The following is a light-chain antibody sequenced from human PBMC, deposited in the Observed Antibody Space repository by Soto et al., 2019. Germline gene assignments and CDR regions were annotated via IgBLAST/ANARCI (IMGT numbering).Light chain of an antibody. J-gene: IGLJ2*01. V-gene: IGLV1-40*01. CDR1: SSNIGAGYD. Sequence: QSVLTQPPSVSGAPGQRVTISCTGSSSNIGAGYDVHWYQQLPGTAPKLLTYGICNRPSGVPDRFSGSKSCTSASLAITGLQAEDEADYYCQSYDSSLSGYVVFGGGTKLTVL. CDR2: GIC. CDR3: QSYDSSLSGYVV.